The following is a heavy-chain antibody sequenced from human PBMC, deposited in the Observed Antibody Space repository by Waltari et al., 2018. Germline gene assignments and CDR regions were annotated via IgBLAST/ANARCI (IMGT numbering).Heavy chain of an antibody. CDR3: ARFVVVTAKTYYYYYGMDV. J-gene: IGHJ6*02. V-gene: IGHV3-66*02. CDR2: NYSGGST. D-gene: IGHD2-21*02. Sequence: EVQLVESGGGLVQPGGSLRLSCAASGFTVSSNYMSWVRQAPGKGLEWVSVNYSGGSTYFADSVKGRFTISRDNSKNTRYLQMNSLRAEDTAVYYCARFVVVTAKTYYYYYGMDVWGQGTTVTVSS. CDR1: GFTVSSNY.